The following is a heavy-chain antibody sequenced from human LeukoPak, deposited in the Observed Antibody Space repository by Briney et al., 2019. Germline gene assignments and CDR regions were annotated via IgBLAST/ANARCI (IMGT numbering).Heavy chain of an antibody. J-gene: IGHJ4*02. CDR1: GFTFSSYA. CDR2: ISGSGGST. CDR3: AKFRYSSSSYQTYFDY. Sequence: GGCLRLSCAASGFTFSSYAMSWVRQAPGKGLEWVSAISGSGGSTYYADSVKGRFTISRDNSKNTLYLQMNSLRAEDTAVYYCAKFRYSSSSYQTYFDYWGQGTLVTVSS. V-gene: IGHV3-23*01. D-gene: IGHD6-6*01.